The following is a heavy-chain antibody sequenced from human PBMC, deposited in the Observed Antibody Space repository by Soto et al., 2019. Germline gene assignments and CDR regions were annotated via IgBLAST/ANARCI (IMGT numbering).Heavy chain of an antibody. J-gene: IGHJ4*02. CDR1: GFTFSDYY. V-gene: IGHV3-11*01. CDR2: ISSSGSTI. Sequence: GGSLRLSCTASGFTFSDYYMSWIRQAPGKGLEWVSYISSSGSTIYYADSVKGRFTISRDNAKNSLYLQMNSLRAEDTAVYYCARAGYDSSGYYYFDYWGQGTLVTVSS. CDR3: ARAGYDSSGYYYFDY. D-gene: IGHD3-22*01.